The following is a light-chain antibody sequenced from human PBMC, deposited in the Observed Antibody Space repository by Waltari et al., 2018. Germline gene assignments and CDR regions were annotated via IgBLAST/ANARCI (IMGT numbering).Light chain of an antibody. Sequence: DIVMIQSPDSLAVSLGERATINCKSSQSVLYSSNNRNYLGWYQHKPGQPPKLLIYWASTRESGVPDRFSGSGSGTDFTLTISSLQPEGVAVYYCQQYYATPRTFGQGTKVEIK. CDR3: QQYYATPRT. CDR1: QSVLYSSNNRNY. J-gene: IGKJ1*01. V-gene: IGKV4-1*01. CDR2: WAS.